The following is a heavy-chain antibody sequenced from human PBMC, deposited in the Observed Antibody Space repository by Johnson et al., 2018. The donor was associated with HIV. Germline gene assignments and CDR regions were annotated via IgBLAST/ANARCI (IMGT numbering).Heavy chain of an antibody. CDR1: GFTFSNYG. CDR2: IYSGGST. J-gene: IGHJ3*02. V-gene: IGHV3-NL1*01. CDR3: AREGSQVAFDI. Sequence: QVQLVESGGGVVQPGGSLRLSCAASGFTFSNYGMHWVRQAPGKGLEWVSVIYSGGSTYYADSVKGRFTISRDNSKNTLYLQMNSLRAEDTAVYYCAREGSQVAFDIWGQGTMVTVSS.